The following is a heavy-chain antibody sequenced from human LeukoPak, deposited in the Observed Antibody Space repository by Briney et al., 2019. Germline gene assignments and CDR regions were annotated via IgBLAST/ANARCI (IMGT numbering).Heavy chain of an antibody. D-gene: IGHD6-6*01. J-gene: IGHJ6*02. CDR3: ARTQSSKATRPSPPPHYFYYYGMDV. CDR1: GYSFTSNY. Sequence: ASVKVSCKASGYSFTSNYIHWVRQAPGQGLEWMGMIYPRDGSTSYAQKFQGRVTVTRDTSTSTVHMELSSLRSEDSAVYFCARTQSSKATRPSPPPHYFYYYGMDVWGQGTTVTVSS. V-gene: IGHV1-46*01. CDR2: IYPRDGST.